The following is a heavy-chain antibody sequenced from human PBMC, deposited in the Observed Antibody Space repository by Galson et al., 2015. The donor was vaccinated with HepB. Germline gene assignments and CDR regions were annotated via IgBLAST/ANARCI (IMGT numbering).Heavy chain of an antibody. J-gene: IGHJ1*01. D-gene: IGHD6-19*01. V-gene: IGHV4-34*01. Sequence: ETLSLTCAVYGGSFSGYYWSWIRQPPGKGLEWIGEINHSGSTNYNPSLKSRVTISVDTSKNQFSLKLSSVTAADTAVYYCAKSSGWYGEYFQHWGQGTLVTVSS. CDR2: INHSGST. CDR3: AKSSGWYGEYFQH. CDR1: GGSFSGYY.